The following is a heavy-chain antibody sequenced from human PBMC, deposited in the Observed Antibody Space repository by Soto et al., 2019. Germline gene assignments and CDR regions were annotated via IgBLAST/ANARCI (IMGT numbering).Heavy chain of an antibody. V-gene: IGHV3-74*01. CDR2: INSDGTRI. J-gene: IGHJ4*02. CDR3: ARAGDWNYVQDF. D-gene: IGHD1-7*01. CDR1: GFTFTNYR. Sequence: LRLSCAASGFTFTNYRIHWVRQAPGKGLVWVARINSDGTRINYADSVKGRFSISRDNAKNTVFLQMNSLRDEDSAVYFCARAGDWNYVQDFWGQGTLVTVSS.